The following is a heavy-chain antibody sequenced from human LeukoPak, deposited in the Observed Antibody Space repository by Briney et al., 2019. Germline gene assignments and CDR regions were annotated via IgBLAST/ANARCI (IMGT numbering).Heavy chain of an antibody. J-gene: IGHJ4*02. Sequence: SETLSLTCTVSGGSISSGSYYWSWIRQPAGKGLEWIGRIYSSGSTNYNPSLTSRVTMSVDTSMNQFSLKLSSVTAADTAVYYCARDGYYGSGSYYKSWGQGTLVTVSS. CDR1: GGSISSGSYY. CDR2: IYSSGST. CDR3: ARDGYYGSGSYYKS. D-gene: IGHD3-10*01. V-gene: IGHV4-61*02.